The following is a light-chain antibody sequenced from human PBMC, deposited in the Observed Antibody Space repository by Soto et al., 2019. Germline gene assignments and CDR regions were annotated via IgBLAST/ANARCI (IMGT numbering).Light chain of an antibody. CDR2: HAS. CDR1: QSVGTY. CDR3: QQRSNWPPKLT. V-gene: IGKV3-11*01. J-gene: IGKJ4*01. Sequence: EVVLTQSPATLSLSPWERATLSCRSSQSVGTYLAWYQQKPAQAPRLLIYHASNRATGIPARFSGSGSGTDFTLTISSLEPEDVAVYYCQQRSNWPPKLTFGGGTKVEIK.